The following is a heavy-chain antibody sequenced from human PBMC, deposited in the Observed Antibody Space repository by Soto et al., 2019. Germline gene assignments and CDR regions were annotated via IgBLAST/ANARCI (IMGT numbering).Heavy chain of an antibody. CDR1: GGTISSYS. CDR2: MYNTGST. CDR3: ARDLWGYCGADCYPLDV. D-gene: IGHD2-21*02. Sequence: SQTLSLTCKVSGGTISSYSWSWIRQPPGKGLEWIGYMYNTGSTIYNPSLKSRVTISVDTSKNQFSLKLNSVTAADTAVYYCARDLWGYCGADCYPLDVWGQGTTVT. J-gene: IGHJ6*02. V-gene: IGHV4-59*01.